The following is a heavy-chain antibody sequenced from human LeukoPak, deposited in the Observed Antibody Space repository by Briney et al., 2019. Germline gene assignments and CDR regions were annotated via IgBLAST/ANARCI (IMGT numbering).Heavy chain of an antibody. J-gene: IGHJ4*02. CDR3: AKAPRYYYESFDH. Sequence: KPGGSLRLSCAASGXTFSSYTMNWVRQAPGKGLEWVSSISSTSSYIDYADSVKGRFTISRDNSKNTLYLQMNSLRAEDTAIYYCAKAPRYYYESFDHWGQGTLVTVSS. D-gene: IGHD3-22*01. CDR2: ISSTSSYI. V-gene: IGHV3-21*04. CDR1: GXTFSSYT.